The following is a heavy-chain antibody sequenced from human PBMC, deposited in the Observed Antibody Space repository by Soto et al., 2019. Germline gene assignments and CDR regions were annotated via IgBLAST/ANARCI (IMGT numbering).Heavy chain of an antibody. D-gene: IGHD3-10*01. CDR1: GGSISSYY. CDR3: ASGWFGELQSKDAFDI. Sequence: ETLSLTCTVSGGSISSYYWSWIRQPPGKGLEWIGYIYYSGSTYYNPSLKSRVTISVDTSKNQFSLKLSSVTAADTAVYYCASGWFGELQSKDAFDIWGQGTMVTVSS. J-gene: IGHJ3*02. CDR2: IYYSGST. V-gene: IGHV4-59*04.